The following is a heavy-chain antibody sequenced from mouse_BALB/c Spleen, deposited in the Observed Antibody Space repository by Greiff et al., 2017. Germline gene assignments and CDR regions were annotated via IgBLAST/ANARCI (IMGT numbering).Heavy chain of an antibody. V-gene: IGHV5-6-5*01. CDR1: GFTFSSYA. Sequence: EVMLVESGGGLVKPGGSLKLSCAASGFTFSSYALSWVRQTPEKRLEWVASISSGGSTYYPDSVKGRFTISRDNARNILYLQMSSLRSEDTAMYYCARCDGYYVDYFDYWGQGTTLTVSS. CDR2: ISSGGST. J-gene: IGHJ2*01. D-gene: IGHD2-3*01. CDR3: ARCDGYYVDYFDY.